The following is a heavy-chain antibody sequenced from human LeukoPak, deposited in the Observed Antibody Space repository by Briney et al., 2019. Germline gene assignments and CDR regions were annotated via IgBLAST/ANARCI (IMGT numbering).Heavy chain of an antibody. D-gene: IGHD3-10*01. CDR3: ARDRSYGSGSGAYDY. J-gene: IGHJ4*02. V-gene: IGHV3-7*01. Sequence: PGGSLRLSCAASGFTFSNYWMSWVRQAPGKGLEWLANIKQDGSEKYYVDSLKGRFTISRDNAQNSLYLQMNSLRAEDTAVYYCARDRSYGSGSGAYDYWGQGTLVTLSS. CDR2: IKQDGSEK. CDR1: GFTFSNYW.